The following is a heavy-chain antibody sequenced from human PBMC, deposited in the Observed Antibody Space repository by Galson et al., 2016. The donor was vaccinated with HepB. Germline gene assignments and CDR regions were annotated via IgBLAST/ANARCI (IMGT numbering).Heavy chain of an antibody. J-gene: IGHJ4*02. CDR2: INPDGSQT. V-gene: IGHV3-7*04. Sequence: SLRLSCAASGFTFRTSWMSWVRQPPGKGPEWVANINPDGSQTYYVDSVKGRFNISKDNAKNTLYLQMNSLRAEDTALYYCARGDLRGAARPEVAYWGQGTLVTVSS. CDR1: GFTFRTSW. CDR3: ARGDLRGAARPEVAY. D-gene: IGHD6-6*01.